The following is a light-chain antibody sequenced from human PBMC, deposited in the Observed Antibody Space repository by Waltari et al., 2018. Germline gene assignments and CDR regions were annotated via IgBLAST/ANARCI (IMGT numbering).Light chain of an antibody. CDR1: SSDIGAYNF. CDR3: SSYTNSNTYV. V-gene: IGLV2-14*01. Sequence: QSALTQPASVSGSPGQSITISCTGSSSDIGAYNFVSWYHQHPGKAPNLLIYEVRSRPSGVPHRFSGSKSGNTASLTISGLQTEDETDYYCSSYTNSNTYVFGGGTKLTVL. CDR2: EVR. J-gene: IGLJ3*02.